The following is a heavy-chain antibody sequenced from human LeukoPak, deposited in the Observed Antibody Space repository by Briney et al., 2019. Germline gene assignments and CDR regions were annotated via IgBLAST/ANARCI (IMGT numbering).Heavy chain of an antibody. CDR3: ARDRGYCGSDSCYHFDY. Sequence: GGSLRLSCAASGFTFRSYWMSWVRQAPGKVLEWVANIIQDGSEKYYVDSVKGRFTISRDNAKKSLYLQMNSLRADDTAVYYCARDRGYCGSDSCYHFDYWGQGTLVTVSS. D-gene: IGHD2-15*01. CDR1: GFTFRSYW. CDR2: IIQDGSEK. J-gene: IGHJ4*02. V-gene: IGHV3-7*05.